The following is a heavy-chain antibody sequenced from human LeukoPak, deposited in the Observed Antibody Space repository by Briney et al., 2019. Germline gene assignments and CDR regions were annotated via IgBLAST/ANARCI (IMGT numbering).Heavy chain of an antibody. V-gene: IGHV1-46*01. CDR1: RYTFTSYY. J-gene: IGHJ4*02. CDR2: INPSGGST. Sequence: ASVKVSCKASRYTFTSYYMNWVRQAPGQGLEWMGIINPSGGSTRYAQKFQGRVTMTRDTSTSAVYMELSSLRSEDTAVYYCAGALTGSTFFDYWGQGTLVTVSS. D-gene: IGHD2-8*02. CDR3: AGALTGSTFFDY.